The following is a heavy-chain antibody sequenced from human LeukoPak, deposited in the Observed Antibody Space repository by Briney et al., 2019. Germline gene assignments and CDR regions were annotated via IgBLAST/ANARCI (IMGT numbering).Heavy chain of an antibody. J-gene: IGHJ4*02. CDR3: AYYYDSSGYYYESDYFDY. V-gene: IGHV2-5*01. CDR1: GFSLSTSGVG. Sequence: SGPTLVKHTQTLTLTCTFSGFSLSTSGVGVGWIRQPPGKALEWLALIYWNDDKRYSPSLKSRLTITKDTSKNQVVLTMTNMDPVDTATYYCAYYYDSSGYYYESDYFDYWGQGTLVTVSS. D-gene: IGHD3-22*01. CDR2: IYWNDDK.